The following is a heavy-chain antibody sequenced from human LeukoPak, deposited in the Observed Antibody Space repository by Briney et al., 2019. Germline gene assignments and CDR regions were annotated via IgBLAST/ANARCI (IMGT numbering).Heavy chain of an antibody. Sequence: GGSLRLSCAASGFTFSSYSINWVRQAPGKGLEWVSSISSSSSYIYYADSVKGRFTISRDNAKKSLYLQMNSLRAEDTAVYYCARGRDSGYDYRFDPWGQGILVTVSS. V-gene: IGHV3-21*01. CDR3: ARGRDSGYDYRFDP. J-gene: IGHJ5*02. CDR1: GFTFSSYS. CDR2: ISSSSSYI. D-gene: IGHD5-12*01.